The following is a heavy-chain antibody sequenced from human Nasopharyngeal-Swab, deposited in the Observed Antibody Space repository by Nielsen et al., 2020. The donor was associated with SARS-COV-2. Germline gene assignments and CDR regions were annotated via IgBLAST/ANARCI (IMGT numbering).Heavy chain of an antibody. CDR1: GFTFSTSW. Sequence: GGSLRLSCAASGFTFSTSWMHWIRQAPGKGLEWLSGIGDSGDTTYYADSVKGRFTMSRDNSKNTLYLQMSSLRAEDTAVYYCAKGVSGSYYAIDYWGQGTLVTVSS. V-gene: IGHV3-23*01. J-gene: IGHJ4*02. D-gene: IGHD3-10*01. CDR2: IGDSGDTT. CDR3: AKGVSGSYYAIDY.